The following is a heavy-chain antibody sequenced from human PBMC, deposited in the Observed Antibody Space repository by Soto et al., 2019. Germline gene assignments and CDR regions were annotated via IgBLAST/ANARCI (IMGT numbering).Heavy chain of an antibody. CDR1: GYTFTSYA. D-gene: IGHD2-8*01. V-gene: IGHV1-3*01. CDR3: AVIGYCTNGVCYNNWFDP. J-gene: IGHJ5*02. Sequence: AASVKVSCKASGYTFTSYAMHWVRQAPGQRLEWMGWINAGNGNTKYSQKFQGRVTITRDTSASTAYMELSSLRSEDTAVYYCAVIGYCTNGVCYNNWFDPWGQGTLVTVSS. CDR2: INAGNGNT.